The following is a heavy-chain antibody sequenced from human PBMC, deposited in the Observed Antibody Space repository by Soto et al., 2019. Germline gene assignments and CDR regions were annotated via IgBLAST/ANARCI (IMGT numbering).Heavy chain of an antibody. V-gene: IGHV3-21*01. CDR2: ISSSSSYI. CDR1: GFTFSSYS. Sequence: GSLRLSCAASGFTFSSYSMNWVRQAPGKGLEWVSSISSSSSYIYYADSVKGRFTISRDNAKNSLYLQMNSLRAEDTAVYYCARGLGFGEFDYFDYWGQGTLVTVS. D-gene: IGHD3-10*01. CDR3: ARGLGFGEFDYFDY. J-gene: IGHJ4*02.